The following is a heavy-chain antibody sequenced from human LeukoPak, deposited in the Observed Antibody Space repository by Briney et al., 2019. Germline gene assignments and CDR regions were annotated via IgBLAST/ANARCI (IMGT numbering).Heavy chain of an antibody. CDR2: IIHSGST. Sequence: PSETLSLTCAVYGGSFSGYYWSWIRQPPGKGLEWIGEIIHSGSTNYNPSLKSRVTISVDTSKNQFSLKLSSVTAADTAVYYCARGVPHYYGSGSYYKAPRRGWFDPWGQGTLVTVSS. J-gene: IGHJ5*02. CDR3: ARGVPHYYGSGSYYKAPRRGWFDP. CDR1: GGSFSGYY. V-gene: IGHV4-34*01. D-gene: IGHD3-10*01.